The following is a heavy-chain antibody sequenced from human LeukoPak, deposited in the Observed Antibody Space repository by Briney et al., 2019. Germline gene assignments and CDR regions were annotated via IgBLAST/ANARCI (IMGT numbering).Heavy chain of an antibody. Sequence: ETVSLTCSVSGGSIRNYFWSWIRQPAGKGLEWIGRIYTSGSIDYKPSLRSRVTKAVDTSRNQFSLKLTSVTAADTAVYYCVRESKTYDGSGYNHDYWGQGTLV. CDR2: IYTSGSI. D-gene: IGHD3-22*01. V-gene: IGHV4-4*07. J-gene: IGHJ4*02. CDR3: VRESKTYDGSGYNHDY. CDR1: GGSIRNYF.